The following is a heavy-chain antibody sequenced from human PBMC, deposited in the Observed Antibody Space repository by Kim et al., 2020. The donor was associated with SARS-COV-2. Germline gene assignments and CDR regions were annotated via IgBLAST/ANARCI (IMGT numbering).Heavy chain of an antibody. Sequence: GGSLRLSCAASGFTVSSNYMSWVRQAPGKGLEWVSVIYSGGSTYYADSVKGRFTISRDNSKNTLYLQMNSLRAEDTAVYYCARESAYYYDSSGYSGPGWGQGTLVTVSS. V-gene: IGHV3-53*01. D-gene: IGHD3-22*01. CDR3: ARESAYYYDSSGYSGPG. J-gene: IGHJ4*02. CDR1: GFTVSSNY. CDR2: IYSGGST.